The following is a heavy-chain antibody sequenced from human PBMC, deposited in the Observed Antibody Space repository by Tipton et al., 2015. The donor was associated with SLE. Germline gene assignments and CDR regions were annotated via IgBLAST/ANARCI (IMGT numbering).Heavy chain of an antibody. V-gene: IGHV4-61*09. CDR1: GDSISSSSYY. J-gene: IGHJ6*02. Sequence: TLSLTCTVSGDSISSSSYYWTWIRQPPGKGLEWIGDVHKSGTTNYNPSLKSRVTMSVDTSKNQFSLRLTSVTAADTAVYYCARGMVTWRGAILGVDVWGQGTTVNVSS. CDR3: ARGMVTWRGAILGVDV. D-gene: IGHD2-21*02. CDR2: VHKSGTT.